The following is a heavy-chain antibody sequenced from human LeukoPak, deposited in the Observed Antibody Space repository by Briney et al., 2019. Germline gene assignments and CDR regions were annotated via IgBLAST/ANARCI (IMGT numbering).Heavy chain of an antibody. CDR1: GGSISSSSYY. CDR3: ARNPGYSSSWCDY. V-gene: IGHV4-39*01. Sequence: SETLSLTCTVSGGSISSSSYYWGWIRQPPGKGLEWIGSIYYSGSTYYNPSLKSRVTISVDTSKNQFSLKLSSVTAADTAVYYCARNPGYSSSWCDYWGQGTLVTVSS. CDR2: IYYSGST. D-gene: IGHD6-13*01. J-gene: IGHJ4*02.